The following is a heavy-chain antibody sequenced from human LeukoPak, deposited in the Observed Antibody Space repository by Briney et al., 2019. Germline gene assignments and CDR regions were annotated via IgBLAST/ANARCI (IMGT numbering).Heavy chain of an antibody. CDR2: IIPILSIA. Sequence: ASVKLSCTASGGTFSSYAISWVRQAPGQGLEWMGRIIPILSIANYAQKYPGRVTITADKSTSTAYMELSSLRSEDTAVYYCARDTALDYWGQGTLVTVSS. D-gene: IGHD4-17*01. CDR3: ARDTALDY. CDR1: GGTFSSYA. V-gene: IGHV1-69*04. J-gene: IGHJ4*02.